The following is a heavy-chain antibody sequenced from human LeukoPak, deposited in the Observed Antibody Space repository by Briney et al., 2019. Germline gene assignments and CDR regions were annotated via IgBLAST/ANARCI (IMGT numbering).Heavy chain of an antibody. V-gene: IGHV4-34*01. CDR2: INHSGST. D-gene: IGHD5-18*01. Sequence: PSETLSLTCGVSGGSFSGYYWNWIRQPPGKGLEWIGEINHSGSTNYNPSLKSRVTISVDTSKNQFSLKLSSVTAADTAVYYCARAKVPRGYSYGGYYYYYYMDVWGKGTTVTVSS. CDR1: GGSFSGYY. J-gene: IGHJ6*03. CDR3: ARAKVPRGYSYGGYYYYYYMDV.